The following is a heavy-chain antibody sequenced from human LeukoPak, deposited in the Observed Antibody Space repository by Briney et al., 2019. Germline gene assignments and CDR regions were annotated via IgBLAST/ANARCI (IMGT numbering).Heavy chain of an antibody. CDR3: ARNAPRNGSYGNAFDI. V-gene: IGHV5-51*01. D-gene: IGHD1-26*01. J-gene: IGHJ3*02. Sequence: GESLKISCKGSGYSFTNYWIGWGRQMPGKGLEWMGVIYPGDSDTRYSPSFQGQVTISADKSISTAYLQWSSLKASDTAMYYCARNAPRNGSYGNAFDIWGQGTMVTVSS. CDR1: GYSFTNYW. CDR2: IYPGDSDT.